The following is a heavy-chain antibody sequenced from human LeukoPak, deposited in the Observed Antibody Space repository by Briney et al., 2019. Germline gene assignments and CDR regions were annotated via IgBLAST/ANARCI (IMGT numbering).Heavy chain of an antibody. D-gene: IGHD4-17*01. V-gene: IGHV4-30-2*01. Sequence: PSQTLSLTCAVSGGSINSGGYSWSWIRQPPGKGLEWIGYIYHSGNTDYNPSLKSRVTISVDGSKNQFSLKLSSVTAADTAVYYCARGPNGDYTYNWFDPWGQGTLVTVSS. CDR2: IYHSGNT. J-gene: IGHJ5*02. CDR1: GGSINSGGYS. CDR3: ARGPNGDYTYNWFDP.